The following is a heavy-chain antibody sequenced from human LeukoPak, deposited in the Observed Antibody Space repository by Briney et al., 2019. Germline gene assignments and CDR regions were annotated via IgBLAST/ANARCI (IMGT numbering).Heavy chain of an antibody. CDR2: IYHSGST. D-gene: IGHD4-11*01. V-gene: IGHV4-30-2*05. J-gene: IGHJ5*02. CDR1: GGSISSGGYS. Sequence: PSQTLSLTCAVSGGSISSGGYSWSWIRQPPGKGLEWIGYIYHSGSTYYNSSLKSRVTISVDTSKNQFSLKLSSVTAADTAVYYCARYSKRGVNWFDPWGQGTLVTVSS. CDR3: ARYSKRGVNWFDP.